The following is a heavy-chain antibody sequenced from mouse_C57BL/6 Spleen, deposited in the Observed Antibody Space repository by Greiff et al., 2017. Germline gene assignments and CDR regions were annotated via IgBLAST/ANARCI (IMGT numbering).Heavy chain of an antibody. CDR1: GYTFTSYW. CDR3: ATIYYGSFAY. CDR2: IYPSDSET. V-gene: IGHV1-61*01. D-gene: IGHD2-1*01. Sequence: VQLQQPGAELVRPGSSVKLSCKASGYTFTSYWMDWVKQRPGQGLEWIGNIYPSDSETHYNQKFKDKATLTVDKSSSTAYMQLSSLTSEDSAVYYCATIYYGSFAYWGQGTLVTVSA. J-gene: IGHJ3*01.